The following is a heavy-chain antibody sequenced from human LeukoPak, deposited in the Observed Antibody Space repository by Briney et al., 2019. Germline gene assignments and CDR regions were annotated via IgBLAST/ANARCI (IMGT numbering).Heavy chain of an antibody. D-gene: IGHD6-19*01. J-gene: IGHJ4*02. V-gene: IGHV4-59*08. CDR2: ISYTGST. Sequence: SETLSLTCTVSGGSVSGDYWSWIRQAPGEGLEWIGYISYTGSTSYSPSLRSRVTISLNTPENQFSLRLTSVTAADTAVYYCARAVSGTSLVDFWGLGTLVAVSS. CDR3: ARAVSGTSLVDF. CDR1: GGSVSGDY.